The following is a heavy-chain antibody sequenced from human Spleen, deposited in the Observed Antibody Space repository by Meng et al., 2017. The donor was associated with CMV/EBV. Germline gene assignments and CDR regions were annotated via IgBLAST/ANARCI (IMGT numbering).Heavy chain of an antibody. Sequence: LSLTCAASGFTFDDYAMHWVRQAPGKGLEWVSGISWNSGSIGYADSVKGRFTISRDNAKNSLYLQMNSLRAEDTALYYCARGSGTYYLSNYFDYWGQGTLVTVSS. D-gene: IGHD1-26*01. CDR2: ISWNSGSI. V-gene: IGHV3-9*01. J-gene: IGHJ4*02. CDR3: ARGSGTYYLSNYFDY. CDR1: GFTFDDYA.